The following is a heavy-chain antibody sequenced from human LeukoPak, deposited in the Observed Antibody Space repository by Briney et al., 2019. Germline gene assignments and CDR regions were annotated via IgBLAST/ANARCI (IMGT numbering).Heavy chain of an antibody. D-gene: IGHD3-10*01. J-gene: IGHJ4*02. V-gene: IGHV3-20*04. CDR1: GFTFSSYA. CDR2: INWNGGST. CDR3: AREVSVVRGVN. Sequence: GGSLRLSCAASGFTFSSYAMSWVRQAPGKGLEWVSGINWNGGSTGYADSVKGRFTISRDNAKNSLYLQMNSLRAEDTAVYYCAREVSVVRGVNWGQGTVVKVSS.